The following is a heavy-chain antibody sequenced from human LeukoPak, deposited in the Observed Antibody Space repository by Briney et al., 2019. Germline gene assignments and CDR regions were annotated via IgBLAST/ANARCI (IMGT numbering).Heavy chain of an antibody. J-gene: IGHJ3*02. CDR3: ASLFLCYGCSSSSHNFNI. CDR2: ISSSSSTI. Sequence: PGGSLRLSCAASGFTFSSYSMNWVRQAPGKGLGWVSYISSSSSTIYYADSVKGRFTISRDNAKNSLYLQMNSLRAEDTAVYYCASLFLCYGCSSSSHNFNIWGQGTMVTVSS. D-gene: IGHD6-6*01. V-gene: IGHV3-48*01. CDR1: GFTFSSYS.